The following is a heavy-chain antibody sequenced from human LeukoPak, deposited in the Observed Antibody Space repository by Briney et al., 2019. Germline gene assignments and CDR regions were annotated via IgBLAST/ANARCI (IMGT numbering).Heavy chain of an antibody. CDR1: GGTFSSYA. J-gene: IGHJ2*01. D-gene: IGHD4-17*01. V-gene: IGHV1-69*06. Sequence: SVKVSCKASGGTFSSYAISWVRQAPGQGLEWMGGIIPIFGTANYAQKFQGRVTMTADTSTSTAYMELRSLRSDDTAVYYCARVRKGGSTTGYYWYFDLWGRGTLVTVSS. CDR2: IIPIFGTA. CDR3: ARVRKGGSTTGYYWYFDL.